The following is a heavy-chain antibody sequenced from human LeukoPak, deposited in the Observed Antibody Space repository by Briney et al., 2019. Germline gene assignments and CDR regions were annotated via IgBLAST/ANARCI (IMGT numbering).Heavy chain of an antibody. Sequence: GGSLRLSCAASGFTFSSYSMNWVRQAPGKGLEWVSSISSSSSYIYYADSVKGRFTISRDNAKNSLYLQMNSLRAEDTAVYYCARCRLAFRAWYMDVWGEGTTVTVSS. CDR2: ISSSSSYI. D-gene: IGHD3-3*02. J-gene: IGHJ6*03. CDR1: GFTFSSYS. CDR3: ARCRLAFRAWYMDV. V-gene: IGHV3-21*01.